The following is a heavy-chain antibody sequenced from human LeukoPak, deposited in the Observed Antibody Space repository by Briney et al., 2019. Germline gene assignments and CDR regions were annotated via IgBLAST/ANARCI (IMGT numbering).Heavy chain of an antibody. CDR2: INGRSNYI. V-gene: IGHV3-21*01. CDR3: ARLGFYYHQGPDLSYYYMDV. Sequence: GGSLRLSCTASGFTFSSFTMNWVRQAPGKGLEWVSSINGRSNYIYYAGSLKGRFTISRDNAKNSLYLELNSLRAGDSAIYYCARLGFYYHQGPDLSYYYMDVWGKGTTVTVSS. J-gene: IGHJ6*03. D-gene: IGHD3-10*01. CDR1: GFTFSSFT.